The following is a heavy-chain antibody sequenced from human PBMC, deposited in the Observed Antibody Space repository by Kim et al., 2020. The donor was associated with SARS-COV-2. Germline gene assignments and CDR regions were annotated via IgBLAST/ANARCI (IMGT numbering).Heavy chain of an antibody. D-gene: IGHD3-16*01. Sequence: GGSLRLSCAASGFTFSNYAMSWVRQAPGKGLEWVSYIRGGGAVTHYAGSVKGRCTLSRDNFKNTLYLQVDSLRAEDTAVYYCAKCHSDWGNDAFDIWG. V-gene: IGHV3-23*01. J-gene: IGHJ3*02. CDR2: IRGGGAVT. CDR3: AKCHSDWGNDAFDI. CDR1: GFTFSNYA.